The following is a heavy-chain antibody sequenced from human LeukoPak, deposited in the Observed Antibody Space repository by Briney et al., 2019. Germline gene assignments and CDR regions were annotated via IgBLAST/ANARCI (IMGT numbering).Heavy chain of an antibody. CDR3: GEQLVPKI. J-gene: IGHJ4*02. CDR1: GFTFSSYA. Sequence: GGSLRLSCAASGFTFSSYAMSWVRQAPGKGLKWVSATSGSGVSTYYADSVKGRFTISRDNSKNTLYLQMNSLRAEDTAVYYCGEQLVPKIRGQGTLVTVSS. V-gene: IGHV3-23*01. D-gene: IGHD6-13*01. CDR2: TSGSGVST.